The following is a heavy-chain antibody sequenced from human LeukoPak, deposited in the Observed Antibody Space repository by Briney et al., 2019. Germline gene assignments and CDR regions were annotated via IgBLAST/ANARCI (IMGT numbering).Heavy chain of an antibody. CDR3: ARTQGYYDA. D-gene: IGHD2-15*01. CDR2: IYGSDDKT. CDR1: GFTVISNY. J-gene: IGHJ5*02. V-gene: IGHV3-53*01. Sequence: GGSLRLSCAASGFTVISNYMSWVRQAPGKGLELVSGIYGSDDKTVYGDAVKGRFTISRDNSKNTLYLQMNSLRADDTAVYYCARTQGYYDAWGQGALVTVSS.